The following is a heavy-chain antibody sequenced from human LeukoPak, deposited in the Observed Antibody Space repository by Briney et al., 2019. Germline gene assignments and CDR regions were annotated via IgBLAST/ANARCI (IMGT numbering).Heavy chain of an antibody. CDR2: IYTSGST. Sequence: SETLSLTCTVSGGSISSYYWSWIRQPAGKGLEWIGRIYTSGSTNYNPSLKSRVTMSVDTSKNQFSLKLSSVTAADTAVYYCARDGEYQLLWRERGPYYYYYGMDVWGQGTTVTVSS. CDR1: GGSISSYY. J-gene: IGHJ6*02. CDR3: ARDGEYQLLWRERGPYYYYYGMDV. D-gene: IGHD2-2*01. V-gene: IGHV4-4*07.